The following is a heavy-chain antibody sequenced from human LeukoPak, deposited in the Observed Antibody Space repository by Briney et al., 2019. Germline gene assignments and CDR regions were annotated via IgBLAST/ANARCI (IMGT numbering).Heavy chain of an antibody. Sequence: SVKVSRKASGGTFSSYAISWVRQAPGQGLEWMGRIIPILGIANYAQKFQGRVTITADKSTSTAYMELSSLRSEDTAVYYCARTHYGSSGYPDYYYYYGMDVWGQGTTVTVSS. V-gene: IGHV1-69*04. CDR3: ARTHYGSSGYPDYYYYYGMDV. D-gene: IGHD3-22*01. CDR1: GGTFSSYA. CDR2: IIPILGIA. J-gene: IGHJ6*02.